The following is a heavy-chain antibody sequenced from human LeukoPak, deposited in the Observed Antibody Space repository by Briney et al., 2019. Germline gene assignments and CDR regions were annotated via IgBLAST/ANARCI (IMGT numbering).Heavy chain of an antibody. CDR3: AREATIVGATII. V-gene: IGHV4-4*07. Sequence: SETRSLTCTVSGGSGNTYYWSWIRQSAGKGLELIGHISTSGSTTYNPSLKSRVTMSVDTSKNQFSLKLSSVTAADTAVYYCAREATIVGATIIWGQGTLVTVSS. CDR2: ISTSGST. CDR1: GGSGNTYY. D-gene: IGHD1-26*01. J-gene: IGHJ4*02.